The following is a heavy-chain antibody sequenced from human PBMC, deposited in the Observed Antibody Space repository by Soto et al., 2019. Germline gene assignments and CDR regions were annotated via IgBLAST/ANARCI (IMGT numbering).Heavy chain of an antibody. Sequence: SYTLSLTCTVSGDSINISFWSWIRQPAGKGLEWIGRIYSSGTTNLNPSLKTRVTMSADTSKNQLSLKLRSVTAADTAVYYCAKEGSGGSNWFDPWSPGTQVTVSS. D-gene: IGHD1-26*01. CDR3: AKEGSGGSNWFDP. CDR2: IYSSGTT. J-gene: IGHJ5*02. CDR1: GDSINISF. V-gene: IGHV4-4*07.